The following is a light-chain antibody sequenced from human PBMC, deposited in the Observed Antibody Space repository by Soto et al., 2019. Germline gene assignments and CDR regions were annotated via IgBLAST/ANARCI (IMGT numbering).Light chain of an antibody. J-gene: IGKJ4*01. CDR2: QAS. Sequence: DIQMTQSPSTLSASVGDRVTITCRASESISSWLAWYQQKPGKAPKLLVYQASTLESGVSSRFSGSGSGTEFTLTISSLQPDDFETYYCQQYNTYPLTFGGGTKVEFK. CDR3: QQYNTYPLT. CDR1: ESISSW. V-gene: IGKV1-5*03.